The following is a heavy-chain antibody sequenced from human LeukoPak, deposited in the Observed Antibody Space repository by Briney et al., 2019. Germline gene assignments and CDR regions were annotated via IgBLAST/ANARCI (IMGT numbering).Heavy chain of an antibody. CDR1: GFTFSSYG. CDR3: AKGSVSLTFFDY. D-gene: IGHD3-16*02. CDR2: ISYDGSNK. J-gene: IGHJ4*02. Sequence: PGGSLRLSCAASGFTFSSYGMHWVRQAPGKGLEWVAVISYDGSNKYYADSVKGRFTISRDNSKNTLYLQMNSLRAEDTAVYYCAKGSVSLTFFDYWGQGTLVTVSS. V-gene: IGHV3-30*18.